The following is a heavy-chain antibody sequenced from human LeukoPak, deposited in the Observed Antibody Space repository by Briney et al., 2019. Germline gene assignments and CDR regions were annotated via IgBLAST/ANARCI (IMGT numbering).Heavy chain of an antibody. CDR1: GFTFSSYS. CDR3: ARDLITMIVVDPPGGFDY. J-gene: IGHJ4*02. CDR2: ISSSSSTI. Sequence: PGGSLRLSCAASGFTFSSYSMNWVRQAPGKGLEWVSYISSSSSTIYYADSVKGRFTISRDNAKNSLYLQMNSLRGEDTAVYYCARDLITMIVVDPPGGFDYWGQGTLVTVSS. V-gene: IGHV3-48*01. D-gene: IGHD3-22*01.